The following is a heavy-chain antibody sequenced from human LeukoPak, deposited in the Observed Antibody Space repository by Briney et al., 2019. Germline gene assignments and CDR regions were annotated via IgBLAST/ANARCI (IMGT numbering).Heavy chain of an antibody. J-gene: IGHJ3*02. CDR1: GYTFTSYG. CDR3: ARDGRLGMGRGVNAFDI. Sequence: ASVKVSCKASGYTFTSYGISWVRQAPGQGLEGMGWISAYNCNTNYAQKLQGRVTMTTNTSTSTTYMELRSMRSDDTAVYYCARDGRLGMGRGVNAFDIWGQGTMVTVSS. CDR2: ISAYNCNT. D-gene: IGHD3-10*01. V-gene: IGHV1-18*01.